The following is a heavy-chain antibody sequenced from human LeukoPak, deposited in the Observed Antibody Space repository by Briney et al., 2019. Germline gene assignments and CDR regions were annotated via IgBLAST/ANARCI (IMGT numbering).Heavy chain of an antibody. Sequence: GGSLRLSCAVSGFTFSDYYMSWVRQAPGKGLEWVSYISSSGSTIYYADSVKGRFTISRDNAKNSLYLQMNSLRAEDTAVYYCARVDCSGGSCYSYYYYYMDVWGKGTTVTISS. J-gene: IGHJ6*03. CDR2: ISSSGSTI. CDR3: ARVDCSGGSCYSYYYYYMDV. V-gene: IGHV3-11*01. CDR1: GFTFSDYY. D-gene: IGHD2-15*01.